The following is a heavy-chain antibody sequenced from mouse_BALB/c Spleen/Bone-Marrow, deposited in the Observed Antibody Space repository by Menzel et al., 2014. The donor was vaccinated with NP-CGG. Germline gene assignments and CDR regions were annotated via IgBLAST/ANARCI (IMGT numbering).Heavy chain of an antibody. CDR3: ARSGFFYCYGSRSYWHFDV. J-gene: IGHJ1*01. V-gene: IGHV5-17*02. Sequence: EVKLVESGGGLVQPGGSRKLSCAASGFTFSSFGMHWVRQAPEKGLEWVAYISSGSSTIYYADTVKGRFTISRDNPKNILCLQMTSLRSEDTAMYYCARSGFFYCYGSRSYWHFDVWGAGTTVTVPS. CDR1: GFTFSSFG. D-gene: IGHD1-1*01. CDR2: ISSGSSTI.